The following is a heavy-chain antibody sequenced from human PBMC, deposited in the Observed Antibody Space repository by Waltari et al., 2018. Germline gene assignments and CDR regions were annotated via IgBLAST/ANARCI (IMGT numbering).Heavy chain of an antibody. V-gene: IGHV4-34*01. J-gene: IGHJ6*02. CDR2: ISHSGST. D-gene: IGHD4-17*01. Sequence: QVQLQQWGAGLLKPSETLSRTCAVYGESFSGYFWSWIRQPPGKGLEWIGEISHSGSTNSNPSLKNRVTLSVETSKKQFSLKLTSGTAAEAAVYYCARGPMLDYGDNSGHYYYGLDVWGQGTTVIVSS. CDR3: ARGPMLDYGDNSGHYYYGLDV. CDR1: GESFSGYF.